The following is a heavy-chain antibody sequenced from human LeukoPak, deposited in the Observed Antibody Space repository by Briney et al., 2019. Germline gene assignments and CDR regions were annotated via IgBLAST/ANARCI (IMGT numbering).Heavy chain of an antibody. CDR1: GYSFTSYW. CDR3: ARLGRYYYDSSGYFDY. V-gene: IGHV5-51*01. CDR2: IYPGDSDT. Sequence: GESLKISCKGSGYSFTSYWIGWVRQMPGKGLEWMGIIYPGDSDTGYSPSFQGQVTISADKSISTAYLQWSSLKASDTAMYYCARLGRYYYDSSGYFDYWGQGTLVTVSS. J-gene: IGHJ4*02. D-gene: IGHD3-22*01.